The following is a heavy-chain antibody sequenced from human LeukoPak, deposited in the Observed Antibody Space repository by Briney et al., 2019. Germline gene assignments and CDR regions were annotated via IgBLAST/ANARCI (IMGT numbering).Heavy chain of an antibody. D-gene: IGHD6-19*01. CDR1: GFTFSSYS. J-gene: IGHJ4*02. CDR2: ISGSGDRT. Sequence: GGSLRLSCAASGFTFSSYSMSWVRQAPGKGLEWVSAISGSGDRTHYADSVKGRFTISRDNPKNTLYLQLHSLRAEDTAIYYCAKDRQKWQWLVMYYFDSWGQGTLVTVSS. CDR3: AKDRQKWQWLVMYYFDS. V-gene: IGHV3-23*01.